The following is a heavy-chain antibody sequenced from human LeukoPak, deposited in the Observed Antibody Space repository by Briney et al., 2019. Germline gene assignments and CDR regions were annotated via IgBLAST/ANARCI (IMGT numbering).Heavy chain of an antibody. J-gene: IGHJ4*02. Sequence: ASVKVSCKASGCTFTGYYMHWVRQAPGQGLEWMGWINPNSGGTNYAQKFQGRVTMTRDTSISTAYMELSGLRSDDTAVYYCARAPPYYDILTGYSPLGDYWGQGTLVTVSS. CDR1: GCTFTGYY. CDR2: INPNSGGT. CDR3: ARAPPYYDILTGYSPLGDY. V-gene: IGHV1-2*02. D-gene: IGHD3-9*01.